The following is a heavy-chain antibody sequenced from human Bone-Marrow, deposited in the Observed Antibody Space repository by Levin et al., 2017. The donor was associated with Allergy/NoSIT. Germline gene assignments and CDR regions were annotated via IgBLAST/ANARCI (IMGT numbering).Heavy chain of an antibody. V-gene: IGHV3-74*01. J-gene: IGHJ4*02. CDR1: GFRFTSTW. D-gene: IGHD3-10*01. CDR3: ASESSSGGLYFDY. CDR2: INTDGSVK. Sequence: LSLTCAASGFRFTSTWIHWVRQAPGKGLVWVSLINTDGSVKNYADSVKGRFTISRDNAKNTLYLQMNSLRAEDTAVYYCASESSSGGLYFDYWGQGTLVTVSS.